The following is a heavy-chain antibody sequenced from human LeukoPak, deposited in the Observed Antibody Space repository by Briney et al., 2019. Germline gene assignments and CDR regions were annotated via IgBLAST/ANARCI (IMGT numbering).Heavy chain of an antibody. Sequence: GGSLRLSCAASGFTFSSYSMNWVRQAPGKGLEWVSSISSSGSYIYYADSVKGRFTISRDNAKNSLYLQMNSLRAEDTAVYYCARVEEAAAFNPWGQGTLVTVSS. CDR1: GFTFSSYS. CDR2: ISSSGSYI. D-gene: IGHD6-13*01. J-gene: IGHJ4*02. V-gene: IGHV3-21*01. CDR3: ARVEEAAAFNP.